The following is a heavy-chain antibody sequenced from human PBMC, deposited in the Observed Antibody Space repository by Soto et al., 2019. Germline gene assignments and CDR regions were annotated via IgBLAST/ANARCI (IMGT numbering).Heavy chain of an antibody. Sequence: QVQLQQWGAGLLKPSETLSLTCAVYGGSFSGYYWSWIRQPPGKGLEWIGEINHSGSTNYNPSPNSRLTTSVDTSTNLFSLKLSSVTASVTAVYYCARGKQQLVRVYYYGMDVWGQGTTVTVSS. CDR2: INHSGST. J-gene: IGHJ6*02. CDR3: ARGKQQLVRVYYYGMDV. CDR1: GGSFSGYY. V-gene: IGHV4-34*01. D-gene: IGHD6-13*01.